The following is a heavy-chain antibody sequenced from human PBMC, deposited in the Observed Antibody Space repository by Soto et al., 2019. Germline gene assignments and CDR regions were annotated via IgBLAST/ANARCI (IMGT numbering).Heavy chain of an antibody. J-gene: IGHJ5*02. CDR1: GFTFSRYG. CDR2: ISGSGGST. D-gene: IGHD5-18*01. Sequence: GGSLRLSCEASGFTFSRYGMSWVRQAPGKGLEWVSAISGSGGSTYYADSVKGRFTISRDNSKNTLYLQMNSLRAEDTAVYYCAKDRSGYSYGYSWFDPWGQGTLVTVSS. V-gene: IGHV3-23*01. CDR3: AKDRSGYSYGYSWFDP.